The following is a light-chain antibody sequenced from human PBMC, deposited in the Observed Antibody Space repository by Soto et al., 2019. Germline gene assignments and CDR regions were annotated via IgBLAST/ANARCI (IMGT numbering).Light chain of an antibody. J-gene: IGKJ1*01. CDR3: QQSSSTRRT. CDR1: QSISSY. CDR2: AAS. Sequence: DIQMTQSPSSLSASVGDRVSITCRASQSISSYLNWYQQKPGKAPKLLIYAASTLQSGVPSRFSGSGSGTEFTLTISSLQPEDFATYYCQQSSSTRRTFGQGTKVEIK. V-gene: IGKV1-39*01.